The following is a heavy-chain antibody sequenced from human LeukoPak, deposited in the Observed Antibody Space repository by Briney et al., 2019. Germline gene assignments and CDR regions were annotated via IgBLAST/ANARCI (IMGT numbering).Heavy chain of an antibody. V-gene: IGHV4-4*07. D-gene: IGHD4-17*01. CDR1: GGSISSYY. CDR2: IYTSGST. CDR3: AREITVTAGPHCYYYGMDV. Sequence: SETLSLTCTVSGGSISSYYWSWIRQPAGKGLEWIGRIYTSGSTNYSPSLKSRVTMSVDTSKNQFSLKLSSVTAADTAVYYCAREITVTAGPHCYYYGMDVWGQGTTVTVSS. J-gene: IGHJ6*02.